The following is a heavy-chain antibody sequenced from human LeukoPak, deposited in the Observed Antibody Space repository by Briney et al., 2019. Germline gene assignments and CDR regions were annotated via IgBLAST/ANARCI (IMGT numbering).Heavy chain of an antibody. Sequence: GGSLRLSCAASGFTVSSNYMSWVRQAPGKGLEWVSVIYSGGSTYYSDSVTGRFTISRDNSKNTLYLQMNSLRAEDTAVYYCASAKSDCSSTSCPFDYWGQGTLVTVSS. CDR3: ASAKSDCSSTSCPFDY. D-gene: IGHD2-2*01. CDR2: IYSGGST. J-gene: IGHJ4*02. V-gene: IGHV3-66*02. CDR1: GFTVSSNY.